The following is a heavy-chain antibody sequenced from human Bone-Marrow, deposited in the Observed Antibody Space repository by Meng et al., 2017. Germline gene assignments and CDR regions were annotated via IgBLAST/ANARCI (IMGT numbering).Heavy chain of an antibody. CDR3: AREGASVVSLQY. CDR2: IYSGGST. V-gene: IGHV3-66*01. J-gene: IGHJ4*02. Sequence: GESLKISCAASGFTVSSNYMSWVRQAPGKGLEWVSVIYSGGSTYYADSVKGRFTISRDNAKNTLYLQMHTLRGDDTAVYYCAREGASVVSLQYWGQGTLVTVSS. D-gene: IGHD4-23*01. CDR1: GFTVSSNY.